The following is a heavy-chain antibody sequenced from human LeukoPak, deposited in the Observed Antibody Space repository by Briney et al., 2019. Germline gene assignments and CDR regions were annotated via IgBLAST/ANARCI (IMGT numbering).Heavy chain of an antibody. V-gene: IGHV1-8*03. D-gene: IGHD2-15*01. J-gene: IGHJ5*02. CDR2: MNPNSGNT. CDR1: GYTFTSDD. Sequence: ASVKVSCKASGYTFTSDDINWVRQATGQGLDWMGWMNPNSGNTGYAQKFQGRVTITRNTSISTAYMELSSLRSEDTAVYYCARARRYCSGGSCSYWFDPWGQGTLVTVSS. CDR3: ARARRYCSGGSCSYWFDP.